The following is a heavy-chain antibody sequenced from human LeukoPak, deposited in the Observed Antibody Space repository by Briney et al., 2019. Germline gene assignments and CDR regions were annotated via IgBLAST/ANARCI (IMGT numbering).Heavy chain of an antibody. J-gene: IGHJ5*02. CDR3: AAASAFSSSWRS. Sequence: GGSLRLSCTASGLSFSSYNMNWVRQAPGKGPEWVAYITANNTTKYYADSVKGRFTISRDDAKKSLFLQMNSLRAEDTAVYYCAAASAFSSSWRSWGQGTVVTVSS. CDR2: ITANNTTK. CDR1: GLSFSSYN. D-gene: IGHD6-13*01. V-gene: IGHV3-48*01.